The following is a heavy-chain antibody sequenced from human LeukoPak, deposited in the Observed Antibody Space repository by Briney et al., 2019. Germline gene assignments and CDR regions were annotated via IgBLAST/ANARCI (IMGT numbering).Heavy chain of an antibody. V-gene: IGHV3-7*01. J-gene: IGHJ5*02. CDR3: ARGSIAARPGSWDWFDP. D-gene: IGHD6-6*01. CDR1: GFTFSSYW. Sequence: GGSLRLSCAASGFTFSSYWMSWVRQAPGKGLEWVANIKQDGSKKYYVDSVKGRLTISRDNAKNSLYLQTNSLRAEDTAVYYCARGSIAARPGSWDWFDPWGQGTLVTVSS. CDR2: IKQDGSKK.